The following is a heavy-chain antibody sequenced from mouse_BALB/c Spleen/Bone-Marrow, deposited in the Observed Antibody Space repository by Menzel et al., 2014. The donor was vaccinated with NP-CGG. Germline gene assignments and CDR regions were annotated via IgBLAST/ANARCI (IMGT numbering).Heavy chain of an antibody. CDR2: IDPENGNT. Sequence: VQLQQSGAELVRPGALVKLSCKASGFNIKDYYMHWVKQRPEQGLERIGWIDPENGNTIYDPKFQGKASITADTSSNTAYLQLSSLTSEDTAVYYCASGYYGSSPYWYFDVWGAGTTVTVSS. CDR1: GFNIKDYY. CDR3: ASGYYGSSPYWYFDV. J-gene: IGHJ1*01. V-gene: IGHV14-1*02. D-gene: IGHD1-1*01.